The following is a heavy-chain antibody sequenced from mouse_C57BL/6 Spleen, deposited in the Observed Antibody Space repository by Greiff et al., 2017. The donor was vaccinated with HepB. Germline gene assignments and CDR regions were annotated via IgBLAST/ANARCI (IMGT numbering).Heavy chain of an antibody. Sequence: EVKLVESGEGLVKPGGSLKLSCAASGFTFSSYAMSWVRQTPEKRLEWVAYISSGGDYICYADTVKGRFTISRDNARNTLYLQMSSLKSEDTAMYYCTREGDGSSPYWYFDVWGTGTTVTVSS. CDR1: GFTFSSYA. CDR2: ISSGGDYI. V-gene: IGHV5-9-1*02. CDR3: TREGDGSSPYWYFDV. D-gene: IGHD1-1*01. J-gene: IGHJ1*03.